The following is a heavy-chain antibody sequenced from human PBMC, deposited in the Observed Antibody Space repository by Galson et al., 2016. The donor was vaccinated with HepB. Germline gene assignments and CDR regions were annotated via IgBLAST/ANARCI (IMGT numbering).Heavy chain of an antibody. CDR3: ARVSYCSGGSCYWDFDF. Sequence: SVKVSCKASGYTFTDYYLHRVRQAPGRELEWVGWINPNSGGTNYAQKFQGRVSMTSDTSVSTVYMELSRLGSDDTALYYCARVSYCSGGSCYWDFDFWGQGTLITVSS. D-gene: IGHD2-15*01. CDR1: GYTFTDYY. V-gene: IGHV1-2*02. CDR2: INPNSGGT. J-gene: IGHJ4*02.